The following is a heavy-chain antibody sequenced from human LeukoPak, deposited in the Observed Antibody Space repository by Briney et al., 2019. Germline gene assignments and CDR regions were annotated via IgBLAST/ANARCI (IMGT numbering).Heavy chain of an antibody. Sequence: GGSLRLSCAASGFTFSSYAIHWVRQAPGKGLDWVALISYDGSSKYYADSVKGRFTISRDSSTLYLQMNSLRAEDTALYYCVRDSSGSYYVDAFDIWGQGTMVTVSS. CDR1: GFTFSSYA. V-gene: IGHV3-30-3*01. J-gene: IGHJ3*02. D-gene: IGHD1-26*01. CDR2: ISYDGSSK. CDR3: VRDSSGSYYVDAFDI.